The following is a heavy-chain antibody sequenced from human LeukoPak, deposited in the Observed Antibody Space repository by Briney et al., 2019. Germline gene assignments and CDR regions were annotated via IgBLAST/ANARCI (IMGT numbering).Heavy chain of an antibody. CDR2: IWYDGSNK. V-gene: IGHV3-33*06. Sequence: PGGSLRLSCAASGFTFSSFGMHWVRQAPGKGLEWVAVIWYDGSNKYYRDSRKGPVTITRDNSKNTLYLQMNSLRAEDTADYYCAKSLYVYYYYYMDVWGKGTTVTVSS. D-gene: IGHD2-8*01. CDR3: AKSLYVYYYYYMDV. CDR1: GFTFSSFG. J-gene: IGHJ6*03.